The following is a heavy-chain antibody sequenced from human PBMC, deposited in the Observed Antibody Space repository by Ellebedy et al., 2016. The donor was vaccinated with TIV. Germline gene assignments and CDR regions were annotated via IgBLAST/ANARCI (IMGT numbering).Heavy chain of an antibody. D-gene: IGHD6-19*01. CDR1: GGTFINYA. CDR2: IIPIFGTA. J-gene: IGHJ1*01. Sequence: ASVKVSCKTSGGTFINYAISWVRQAPGQGREWMGGIIPIFGTANYAQMFQGRVTITADEDTSTVYMELSSLRSEDTAVYYCARGDNSGWYFHHWGQGTLVTVSS. CDR3: ARGDNSGWYFHH. V-gene: IGHV1-69*13.